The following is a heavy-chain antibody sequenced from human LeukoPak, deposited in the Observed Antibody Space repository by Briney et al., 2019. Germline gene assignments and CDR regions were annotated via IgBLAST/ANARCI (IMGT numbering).Heavy chain of an antibody. D-gene: IGHD4-23*01. CDR3: ARDGDMDYGGNSDH. CDR1: GGTFSSYT. CDR2: IIPILGIA. V-gene: IGHV1-69*04. Sequence: SVKVSCKASGGTFSSYTISWVRQAPGQGLEWMGRIIPILGIANYAQKFRGRVTITADKSTSTAYMELSSLRSEDTAVYYCARDGDMDYGGNSDHWGQGTLVTVSS. J-gene: IGHJ5*02.